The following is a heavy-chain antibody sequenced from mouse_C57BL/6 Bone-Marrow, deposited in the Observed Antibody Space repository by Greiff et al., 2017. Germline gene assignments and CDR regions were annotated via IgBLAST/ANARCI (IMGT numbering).Heavy chain of an antibody. J-gene: IGHJ1*03. D-gene: IGHD1-1*01. Sequence: QVQLQQSGAELARPGASVKLSCKASGYTFTSYGISWVKQRTGQGLEWIGEIYPRSGNPSYNEKFKGKATLTADKSASTAYMELRSLTSEDSAVYFCARGHGSSPWYFDVWGTGTTVTVSS. CDR2: IYPRSGNP. V-gene: IGHV1-81*01. CDR1: GYTFTSYG. CDR3: ARGHGSSPWYFDV.